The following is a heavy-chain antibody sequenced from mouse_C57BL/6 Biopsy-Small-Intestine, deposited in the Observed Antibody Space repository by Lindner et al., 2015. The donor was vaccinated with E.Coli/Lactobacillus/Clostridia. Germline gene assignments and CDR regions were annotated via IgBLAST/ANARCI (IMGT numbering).Heavy chain of an antibody. J-gene: IGHJ3*01. D-gene: IGHD1-1*01. V-gene: IGHV1-82*01. Sequence: VQLQESGPELVKPGASVKTSCKASDYAFSSSWMNWVKQRPGKGLEWIGRIYPGDGNTNYNGKFKGKATLTADKSSSTAYMQLSSLTSEDSAVYFCARWAYGSSWFAYWGQGTLVTVSA. CDR2: IYPGDGNT. CDR1: DYAFSSSW. CDR3: ARWAYGSSWFAY.